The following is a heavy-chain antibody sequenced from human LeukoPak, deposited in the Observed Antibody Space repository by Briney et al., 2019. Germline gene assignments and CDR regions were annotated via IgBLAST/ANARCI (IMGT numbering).Heavy chain of an antibody. J-gene: IGHJ4*02. V-gene: IGHV1-69*13. CDR2: IIPIFGTA. D-gene: IGHD3-22*01. Sequence: GASVKVSCKASGGTFSSYAISWVRQAPGQGLKWMGGIIPIFGTANYAQKFQGRVTITADESTSTAYMELSSLRSEDTAVYYCAPGYYDSSGYYSPDYWGQGTLVTVSS. CDR3: APGYYDSSGYYSPDY. CDR1: GGTFSSYA.